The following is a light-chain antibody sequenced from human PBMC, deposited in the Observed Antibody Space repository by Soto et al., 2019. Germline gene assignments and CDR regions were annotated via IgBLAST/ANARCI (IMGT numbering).Light chain of an antibody. J-gene: IGKJ3*01. Sequence: DIQMTQSPSSLSASVGARVSITCQASQDIGTSLSWFQHKPGRAPKLLIYGASYLETGVPSRFRGSGYGTDFTFTITSLQPEDIATYYCQHYNNLPPFTFGPGTIVDIQ. CDR3: QHYNNLPPFT. CDR1: QDIGTS. CDR2: GAS. V-gene: IGKV1-33*01.